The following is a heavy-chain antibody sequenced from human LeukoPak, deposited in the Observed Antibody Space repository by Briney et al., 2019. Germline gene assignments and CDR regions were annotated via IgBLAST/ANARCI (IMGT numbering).Heavy chain of an antibody. CDR1: GYTFTSYY. J-gene: IGHJ5*02. CDR3: GREDEAIVVVPAAAQRDWFDT. Sequence: GASVKVSCKASGYTFTSYYMHWVRQAPGQGLEWMGIINPSSGSTGYAQKFQGRVTMTRDTSTSPVYMALSSLRSEDTAVYYCGREDEAIVVVPAAAQRDWFDTWGQGTLVTVSS. V-gene: IGHV1-46*01. D-gene: IGHD2-2*01. CDR2: INPSSGST.